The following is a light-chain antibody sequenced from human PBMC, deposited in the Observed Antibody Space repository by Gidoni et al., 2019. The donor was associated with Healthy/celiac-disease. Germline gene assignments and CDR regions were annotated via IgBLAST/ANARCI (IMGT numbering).Light chain of an antibody. J-gene: IGKJ4*01. CDR1: QSFSSSY. V-gene: IGKV3-20*01. CDR2: GAS. CDR3: QQYGSSPLT. Sequence: EIVLTQSPGTLSLSPGERPTLSCRASQSFSSSYLAWYQQKPGQAPKLLIYGASSRATGLPDSFSGSGSGTDFTLTISRLEPEEFAVYYCQQYGSSPLTFGGGTKVEIK.